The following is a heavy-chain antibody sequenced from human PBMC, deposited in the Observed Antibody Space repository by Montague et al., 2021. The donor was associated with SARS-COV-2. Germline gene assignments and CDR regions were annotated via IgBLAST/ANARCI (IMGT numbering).Heavy chain of an antibody. J-gene: IGHJ5*02. CDR2: CCYRSKWNN. Sequence: CAISGDSDGSDDPRRRWEGQTPERQLHQQGVCCYRSKWNNDYAVSVKSRITINPDTSKNQFSLQLNSVTPEDTAVYYCARYSSSWYFDWFDPWGQGTLVTVSS. CDR1: GDSDGSDDPR. V-gene: IGHV6-1*01. CDR3: ARYSSSWYFDWFDP. D-gene: IGHD6-13*01.